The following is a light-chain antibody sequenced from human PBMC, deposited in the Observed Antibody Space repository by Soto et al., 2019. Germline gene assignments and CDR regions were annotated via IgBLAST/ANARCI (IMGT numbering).Light chain of an antibody. CDR1: QGISYY. CDR3: QKYNSAPRT. Sequence: IPMSQSPSSLSASVGDRVTITCRASQGISYYLAWYQQKPGKVPKLLISAASTLQSGVPSRFSGSGSGTDFTLTISSLQPEDVATYYCQKYNSAPRTFGQGTKVEIK. CDR2: AAS. V-gene: IGKV1-27*01. J-gene: IGKJ1*01.